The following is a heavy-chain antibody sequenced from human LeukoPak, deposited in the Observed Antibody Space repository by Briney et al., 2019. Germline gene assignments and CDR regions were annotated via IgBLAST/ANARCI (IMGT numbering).Heavy chain of an antibody. CDR2: ISGSGGST. V-gene: IGHV3-23*01. CDR1: GGSISSGGYS. J-gene: IGHJ4*02. CDR3: AKPPPLDY. Sequence: LSLTCAVSGGSISSGGYSWSWIRQPPGKGLEWVSAISGSGGSTYYADSVKGRFTISRDNSKNTLYLQMNSLRAEDTAVYYCAKPPPLDYWGQGTLVTVSS.